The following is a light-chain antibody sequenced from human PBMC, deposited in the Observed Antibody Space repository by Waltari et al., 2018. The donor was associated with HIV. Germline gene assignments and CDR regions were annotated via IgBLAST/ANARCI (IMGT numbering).Light chain of an antibody. CDR1: QSVNDD. J-gene: IGKJ4*01. Sequence: EIVMTQSPATLSVSPGERVTLSCRASQSVNDDLAWYQQKPGQAPSLLIYDASTRATGGPARFSGSGSGTEFTLTISSLQSEDFAVYCCQQYNNWPPLTFGGGTRVEIK. V-gene: IGKV3-15*01. CDR2: DAS. CDR3: QQYNNWPPLT.